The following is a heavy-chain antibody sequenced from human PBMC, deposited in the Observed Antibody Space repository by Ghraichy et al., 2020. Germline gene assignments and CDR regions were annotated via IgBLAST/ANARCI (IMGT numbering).Heavy chain of an antibody. Sequence: GGSLRLSCAASGFNFSSYWMSWVRQAPGKGLEWVANIKQGGSEKYYVDSVKGRFTISRDNGKKSLYLQMNSLRVEDTAVYYCGRVGPSRYIGSYHFYYYSVDVWGQGTTVTVSS. CDR3: GRVGPSRYIGSYHFYYYSVDV. CDR2: IKQGGSEK. V-gene: IGHV3-7*03. CDR1: GFNFSSYW. D-gene: IGHD6-6*01. J-gene: IGHJ6*02.